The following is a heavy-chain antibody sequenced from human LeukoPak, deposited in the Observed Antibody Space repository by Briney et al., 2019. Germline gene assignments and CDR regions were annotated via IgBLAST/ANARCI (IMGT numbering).Heavy chain of an antibody. CDR1: SFTFKYHW. Sequence: PGGSLRLSCVAASFTFKYHWMRCVRQAPGKGLEWLAKLNQDGSEIYYVDSVKVRFTISRDNGKNSLYLQINSLRADDTAVYCYAVDQGCMIVVPTTNWYFDLWGRGTLVTVSS. D-gene: IGHD3-22*01. CDR2: LNQDGSEI. CDR3: AVDQGCMIVVPTTNWYFDL. J-gene: IGHJ2*01. V-gene: IGHV3-7*01.